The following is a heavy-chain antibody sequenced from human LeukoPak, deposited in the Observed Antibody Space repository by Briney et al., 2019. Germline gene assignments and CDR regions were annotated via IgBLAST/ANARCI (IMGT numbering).Heavy chain of an antibody. V-gene: IGHV1-2*02. CDR3: ARDMSTRVTPISYAFDV. CDR1: GYTFTGYY. Sequence: ASVKVSCKASGYTFTGYYMHWVRQAPGQGLEWMGWINPNSGGTNYAQKFQGRVTMTRDTSTTTVYLELSSLRSEDAAVYYCARDMSTRVTPISYAFDVWGQGTLVTVSS. CDR2: INPNSGGT. D-gene: IGHD4-23*01. J-gene: IGHJ3*01.